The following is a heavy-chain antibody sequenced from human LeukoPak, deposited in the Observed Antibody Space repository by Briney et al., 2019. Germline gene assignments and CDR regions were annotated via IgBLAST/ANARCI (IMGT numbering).Heavy chain of an antibody. D-gene: IGHD3-22*01. Sequence: SVKVSCKASGGTFSSYAISWVRQAPGQGLEWMGRIIPILGIANYAQKFQGRVTITADKSTSTAYMELSSLRSEDAAVYYCASPKDDSSGYYLYYFDYWGQGTLVTVSS. CDR1: GGTFSSYA. CDR2: IIPILGIA. V-gene: IGHV1-69*04. J-gene: IGHJ4*02. CDR3: ASPKDDSSGYYLYYFDY.